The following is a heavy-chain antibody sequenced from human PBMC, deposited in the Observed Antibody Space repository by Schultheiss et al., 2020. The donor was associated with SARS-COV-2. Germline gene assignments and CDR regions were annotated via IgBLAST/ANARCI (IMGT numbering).Heavy chain of an antibody. Sequence: GGSLRLSCAASGFTFSSYEMNWVRQAPGKGLEWVSYISSSGSTIYYADSVKGRFTISRDNAKNSLYLQMNSLRAEDTAVYYCARRTFYDISDYWGQGTLVTVSS. CDR3: ARRTFYDISDY. D-gene: IGHD3-9*01. V-gene: IGHV3-48*03. J-gene: IGHJ4*02. CDR2: ISSSGSTI. CDR1: GFTFSSYE.